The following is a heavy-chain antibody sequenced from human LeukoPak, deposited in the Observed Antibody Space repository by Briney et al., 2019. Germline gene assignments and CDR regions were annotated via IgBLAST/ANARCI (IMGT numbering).Heavy chain of an antibody. CDR3: AKSKYSSSWWGGFDY. Sequence: GGSLRLSCAASGFTFSSYAMSWVRQAPGKGLEWVSAISGSGGSTYYADSVKGRFTISRDNSKNTLYLQMNSLRAEDTAVYYCAKSKYSSSWWGGFDYWGQGTLVTVSS. D-gene: IGHD6-13*01. CDR1: GFTFSSYA. CDR2: ISGSGGST. J-gene: IGHJ4*02. V-gene: IGHV3-23*01.